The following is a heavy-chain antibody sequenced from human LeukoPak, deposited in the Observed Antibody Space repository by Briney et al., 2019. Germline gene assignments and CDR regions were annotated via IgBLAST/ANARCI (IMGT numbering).Heavy chain of an antibody. D-gene: IGHD1-26*01. CDR3: ARSIREPGWNFDL. CDR1: GLTFSNYA. Sequence: PGGSLRLSCVVYGLTFSNYAMTWVRQAPGKGLEWVSLISSSGANAYYADSVKGRFTISRDNSKNTLYLQMNNLRGEDTAEYYCARSIREPGWNFDLWGRGTLVIVSS. J-gene: IGHJ2*01. CDR2: ISSSGANA. V-gene: IGHV3-23*01.